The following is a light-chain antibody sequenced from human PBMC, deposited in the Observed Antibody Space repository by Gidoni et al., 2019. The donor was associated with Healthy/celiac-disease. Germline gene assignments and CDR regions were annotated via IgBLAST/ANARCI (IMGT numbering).Light chain of an antibody. CDR1: SSDVGSYNL. V-gene: IGLV2-23*01. Sequence: QSALTQPASVSGSPGQSITIPCTGTSSDVGSYNLVSWYQQHPGKAPKLMLYEGSKRPSGVSIRFSGSKSGNTASLTISGLQAEDEADYYCSSSPGSSPAVVFGGGTKLTVL. J-gene: IGLJ2*01. CDR3: SSSPGSSPAVV. CDR2: EGS.